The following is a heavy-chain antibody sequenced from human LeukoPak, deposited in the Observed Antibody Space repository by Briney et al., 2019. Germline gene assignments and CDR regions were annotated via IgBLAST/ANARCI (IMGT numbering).Heavy chain of an antibody. CDR2: IYYSGST. CDR1: GGSISSYY. CDR3: ARPPSGGRRRAFDI. J-gene: IGHJ3*02. D-gene: IGHD3-16*01. V-gene: IGHV4-59*01. Sequence: PSETLSLTCTVSGGSISSYYWSWIRQPPGRGLEWIGYIYYSGSTNYNPSLKSRVTISIDTSKNQFSLKLSSVTAADTAVYYCARPPSGGRRRAFDIWGQETMVTVSS.